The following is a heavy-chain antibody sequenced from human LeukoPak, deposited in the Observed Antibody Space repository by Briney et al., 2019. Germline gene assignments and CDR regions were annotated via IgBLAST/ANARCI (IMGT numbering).Heavy chain of an antibody. Sequence: GGSLRLSCAASGFTFSDFPMIWVRQAPGKGLEWVSSIFPSSDEIHYADSVEGRFTISRDNSRSTLSLQMDSLRAEDTATYYCATYRQIQVPFEFWGQGTLVTVSS. D-gene: IGHD5-18*01. V-gene: IGHV3-23*01. J-gene: IGHJ4*02. CDR1: GFTFSDFP. CDR3: ATYRQIQVPFEF. CDR2: IFPSSDEI.